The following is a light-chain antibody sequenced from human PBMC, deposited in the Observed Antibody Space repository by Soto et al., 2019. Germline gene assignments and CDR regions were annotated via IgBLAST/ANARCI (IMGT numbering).Light chain of an antibody. CDR3: QQYGSSPTWS. J-gene: IGKJ1*01. CDR2: GAS. V-gene: IGKV3-20*01. Sequence: ESVLTQSPGTLSLSPGERATLSCRASQSLSGNYLAWYQQKQGQAPRLLIHGASKRATGIPDRFSGSGSGTDFTLSISRLEPEDFAVYYCQQYGSSPTWSFGQGTKVDIK. CDR1: QSLSGNY.